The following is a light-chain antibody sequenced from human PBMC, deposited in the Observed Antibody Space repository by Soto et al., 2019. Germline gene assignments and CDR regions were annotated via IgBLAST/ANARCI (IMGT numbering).Light chain of an antibody. CDR2: QTS. V-gene: IGKV3-11*01. CDR3: HQRQSWPRT. J-gene: IGKJ1*01. CDR1: QYINTR. Sequence: EIVLTQSPATLSLFPGDRVTLSCRARQYINTRLAWYQHRPGQAPRLLIYQTSIRAAGIPARFSASGTGTDFTLTISDVQPEDFAVYYCHQRQSWPRTFGQGTKV.